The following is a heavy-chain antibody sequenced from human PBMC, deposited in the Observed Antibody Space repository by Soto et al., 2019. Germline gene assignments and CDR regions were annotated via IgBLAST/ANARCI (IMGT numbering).Heavy chain of an antibody. CDR1: GFTFSSYG. V-gene: IGHV3-33*01. CDR3: ARELYYYDSSGFDY. Sequence: QVRLVESGGGVVQPGRSLRLSCAASGFTFSSYGMHWVRQAPGKGLEWVAVIWYDGSNKYYADSVKGRFTISRDNSKNTLYLQMNSLRAEDTAVYYCARELYYYDSSGFDYWGQGTLVTVSS. J-gene: IGHJ4*02. D-gene: IGHD3-22*01. CDR2: IWYDGSNK.